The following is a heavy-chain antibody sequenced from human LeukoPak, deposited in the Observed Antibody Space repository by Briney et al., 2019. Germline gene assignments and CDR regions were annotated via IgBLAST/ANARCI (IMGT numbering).Heavy chain of an antibody. V-gene: IGHV3-30*03. CDR3: ARDQFRIAGLQGGNFDY. D-gene: IGHD2-21*01. J-gene: IGHJ4*02. CDR2: ISYDGSNK. Sequence: PGGSLRLSCAASGFTFSSYGMHWVRQAPGKGLEWVAVISYDGSNKYYADSVKGRFTISRDNSKNSLYLQMNSLRAEDTAVYYCARDQFRIAGLQGGNFDYWGQGTLVTVSS. CDR1: GFTFSSYG.